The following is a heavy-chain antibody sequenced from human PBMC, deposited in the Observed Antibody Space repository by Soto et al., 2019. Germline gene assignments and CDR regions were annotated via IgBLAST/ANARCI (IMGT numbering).Heavy chain of an antibody. J-gene: IGHJ4*02. CDR3: ASEVEYYDSSGYYDY. CDR1: GFTFSSYA. D-gene: IGHD3-22*01. Sequence: PGGSLRLSCAASGFTFSSYAMHWVRQAPGKGLEWVAVISYDGSNKYYADSVKGRFTISRDNSKNTLYLQMNSLRAEDTAVYYCASEVEYYDSSGYYDYWGQGTLVTV. CDR2: ISYDGSNK. V-gene: IGHV3-30-3*01.